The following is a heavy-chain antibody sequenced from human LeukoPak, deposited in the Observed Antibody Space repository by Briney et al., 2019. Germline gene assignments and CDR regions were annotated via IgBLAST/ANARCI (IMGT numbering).Heavy chain of an antibody. CDR3: ARGKGSITGTLNWFDP. Sequence: ASVKVSCKASGGTFSSYAISWVRQAPGRGLEWMGGIIPIFGTANYAQKFQGRVTITTDESTSTAYMELSSLRSEDTAVYYCARGKGSITGTLNWFDPWGQGTLVTVSS. D-gene: IGHD1-20*01. J-gene: IGHJ5*02. CDR2: IIPIFGTA. V-gene: IGHV1-69*05. CDR1: GGTFSSYA.